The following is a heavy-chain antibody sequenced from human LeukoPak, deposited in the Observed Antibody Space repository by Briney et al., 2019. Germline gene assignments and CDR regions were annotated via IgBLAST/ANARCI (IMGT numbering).Heavy chain of an antibody. CDR1: GGPLSSSSYY. CDR2: IYYSGST. Sequence: PSETLSPTCTVSGGPLSSSSYYWGWIRQPPGKGLEWIGSIYYSGSTYYNPSLKSRVTISVDTSKNQFSLKLSSVTAADTAVYYRARRGPYYYDSSGYSGPFDYWGQGTLVTVSS. J-gene: IGHJ4*02. V-gene: IGHV4-39*01. CDR3: ARRGPYYYDSSGYSGPFDY. D-gene: IGHD3-22*01.